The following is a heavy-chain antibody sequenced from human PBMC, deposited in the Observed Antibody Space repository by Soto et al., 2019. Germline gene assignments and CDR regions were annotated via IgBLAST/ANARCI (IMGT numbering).Heavy chain of an antibody. CDR1: GFTFSSYA. CDR2: ISGSGGST. V-gene: IGHV3-23*01. CDR3: AKLYCGDCLYYFDY. J-gene: IGHJ4*02. Sequence: AGGSLRLSCAASGFTFSSYAMSWVRQAPGKGLEWVSAISGSGGSTYYADSVKGRFTISRENSKNTLYLQMNSLRAEDTAVYYCAKLYCGDCLYYFDYWGQGTLVTVSS. D-gene: IGHD2-21*02.